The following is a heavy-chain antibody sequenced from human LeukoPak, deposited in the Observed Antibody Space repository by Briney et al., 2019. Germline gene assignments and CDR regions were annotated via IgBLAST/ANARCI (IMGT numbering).Heavy chain of an antibody. D-gene: IGHD3-3*01. V-gene: IGHV4-39*01. CDR3: ASLDMYYDFWSGYVGYYMDV. CDR2: IYYSGST. CDR1: GGSISSSSYY. J-gene: IGHJ6*03. Sequence: PSETLSLTCTVSGGSISSSSYYWGWIRQPPGKGLEWIGSIYYSGSTYYNPSLKSRVTISVDTSKNQFSLKLSSVTAADTAVYYCASLDMYYDFWSGYVGYYMDVWGKGTTVTVSS.